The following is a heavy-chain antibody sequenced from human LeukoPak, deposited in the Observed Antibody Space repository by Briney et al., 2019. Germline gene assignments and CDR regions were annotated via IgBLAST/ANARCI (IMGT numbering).Heavy chain of an antibody. V-gene: IGHV4-34*01. D-gene: IGHD3-16*02. CDR2: INHSGST. J-gene: IGHJ4*02. CDR1: GGSFSGYY. Sequence: SETQSLTCAVYGGSFSGYYWSWIRQPPGKGLEWIGEINHSGSTNYNPSLKSRVTISVDTSKNQFSLKLSSVTAADTAVYYCARAGGDYVWGSYRTRGFDYWGQGTLVTVSS. CDR3: ARAGGDYVWGSYRTRGFDY.